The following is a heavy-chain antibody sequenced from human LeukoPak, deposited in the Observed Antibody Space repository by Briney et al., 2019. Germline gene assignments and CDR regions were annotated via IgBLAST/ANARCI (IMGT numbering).Heavy chain of an antibody. Sequence: GASVTVSCTASGYTFTSYGISWVRQAPGQGLEWMGWISAYNGNTNYAQKLQGRVTMTTDTSTSTAYMELRSLRSDDTVVYYCARELELLGPFDYWGQGTLVTVSS. CDR1: GYTFTSYG. V-gene: IGHV1-18*01. CDR3: ARELELLGPFDY. D-gene: IGHD1-26*01. J-gene: IGHJ4*02. CDR2: ISAYNGNT.